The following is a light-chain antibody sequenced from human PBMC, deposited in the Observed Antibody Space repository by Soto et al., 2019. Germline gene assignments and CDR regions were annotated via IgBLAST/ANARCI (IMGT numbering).Light chain of an antibody. Sequence: EIILTQSPDTLSLSPGERATLSCRASQSVSSSYLAWYQQKPGQAPRLLIYGASNRATGIPDRFSGSGSGTDFTLTISRLEPEDFAVYYCQQYGSSGTFGQGTKVDIK. CDR3: QQYGSSGT. V-gene: IGKV3-20*01. CDR2: GAS. J-gene: IGKJ1*01. CDR1: QSVSSSY.